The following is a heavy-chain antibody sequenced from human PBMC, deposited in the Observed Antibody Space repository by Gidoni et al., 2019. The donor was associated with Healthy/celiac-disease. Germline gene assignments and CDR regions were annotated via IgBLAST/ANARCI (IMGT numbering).Heavy chain of an antibody. J-gene: IGHJ6*02. V-gene: IGHV3-21*01. D-gene: IGHD3-10*01. CDR1: GFTFSSYS. CDR3: ARDATVWFQTYGMDV. CDR2: ISSSSSYI. Sequence: EVQLVESGGGLVKPGGSLRLSCAASGFTFSSYSMNWVRQAPGKGLEWVSSISSSSSYIYYADSVKGRFTISRDNAKNSLYLQMNSLRAEDTAVYYCARDATVWFQTYGMDVWGQGTTVTVSS.